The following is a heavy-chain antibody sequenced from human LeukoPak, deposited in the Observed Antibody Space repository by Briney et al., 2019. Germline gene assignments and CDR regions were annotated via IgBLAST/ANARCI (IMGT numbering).Heavy chain of an antibody. D-gene: IGHD3-3*01. CDR3: AREGARIFGVVILDYFDY. V-gene: IGHV3-30-3*01. CDR1: GFTFSSYA. Sequence: PGGSLRLSCAASGFTFSSYAMHWVRQAPGKGLEWVAVISYDGSNKYYADSVKGRFTISRDNSKNTLYLQMNSLRAEDTAVYYCAREGARIFGVVILDYFDYWGQGTLVTVSS. CDR2: ISYDGSNK. J-gene: IGHJ4*02.